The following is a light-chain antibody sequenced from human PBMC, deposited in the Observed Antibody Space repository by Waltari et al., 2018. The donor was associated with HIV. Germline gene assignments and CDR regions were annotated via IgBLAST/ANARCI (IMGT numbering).Light chain of an antibody. Sequence: QSALTQPRSVSGSPGQSATISCTGTSSDIGGYNYVSWYQQHPGKTPKVRIYDVSTRPSGVPDRFSGSKSGNTASLTISGLQAEDAADYYCCSYAGSYTYVFGTGTKVTVL. V-gene: IGLV2-11*01. CDR3: CSYAGSYTYV. J-gene: IGLJ1*01. CDR2: DVS. CDR1: SSDIGGYNY.